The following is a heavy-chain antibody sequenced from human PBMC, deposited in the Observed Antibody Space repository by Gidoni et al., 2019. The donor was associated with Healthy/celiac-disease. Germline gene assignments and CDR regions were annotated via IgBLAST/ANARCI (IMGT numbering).Heavy chain of an antibody. CDR2: IYWDDDK. CDR1: GFPLSTSGVG. Sequence: QITLKESGPTLVKPTQTLTLTCTFSGFPLSTSGVGVGWIRQPPGKALEWLALIYWDDDKRYSPSLKSRLTITKDTSKNQVVLTMTNMDPVDTATYYCAHSPGYSSGWYKGVHYFDYWGQGTLVTVSS. J-gene: IGHJ4*02. V-gene: IGHV2-5*02. CDR3: AHSPGYSSGWYKGVHYFDY. D-gene: IGHD6-19*01.